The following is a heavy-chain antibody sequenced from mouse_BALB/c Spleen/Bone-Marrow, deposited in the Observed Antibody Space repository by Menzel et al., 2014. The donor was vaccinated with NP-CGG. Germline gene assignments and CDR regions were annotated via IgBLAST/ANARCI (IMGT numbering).Heavy chain of an antibody. D-gene: IGHD2-4*01. CDR1: GYAFSSYW. CDR2: IYPGDGDT. Sequence: VQGVESGAELVRPGSSVKISCKASGYAFSSYWMNWVKQRPGQGLEWIGQIYPGDGDTNYNGKFKGKATLTADKSSSTAYMRLSSLTSEDSAVYFCAREGYDYDWFAYWGQGTLVTVSA. V-gene: IGHV1-80*01. CDR3: AREGYDYDWFAY. J-gene: IGHJ3*01.